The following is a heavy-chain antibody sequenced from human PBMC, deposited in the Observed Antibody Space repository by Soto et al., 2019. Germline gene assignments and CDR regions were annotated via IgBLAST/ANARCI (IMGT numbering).Heavy chain of an antibody. CDR3: ARDGITVHSGGSRKGYYYYMDV. V-gene: IGHV3-21*01. J-gene: IGHJ6*03. D-gene: IGHD2-15*01. CDR1: GFTFSSYS. Sequence: GGSLRLSCAASGFTFSSYSMNWVRQAPGKGLEWVSSISSSSSYIYYADSVKGRFTISRDNAKNSLYLQMNSLRAEDTAVYYCARDGITVHSGGSRKGYYYYMDVWGKGTTVTVSS. CDR2: ISSSSSYI.